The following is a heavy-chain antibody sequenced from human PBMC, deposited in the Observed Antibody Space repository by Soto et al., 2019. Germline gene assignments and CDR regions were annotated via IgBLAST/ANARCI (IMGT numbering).Heavy chain of an antibody. D-gene: IGHD3-10*01. CDR3: ARVLVPYGSGSYFDY. CDR1: GFTFSSYS. V-gene: IGHV3-21*01. Sequence: EVQLVESGGGLVKPGGSLRLSCPASGFTFSSYSMNWVRQAPGKGPGWVSSISSNSSYIYYAGSVKGRFTISRDNAKNSVYLQMNSLRAGDTAVYYCARVLVPYGSGSYFDYWGQGTLVTVSS. J-gene: IGHJ4*02. CDR2: ISSNSSYI.